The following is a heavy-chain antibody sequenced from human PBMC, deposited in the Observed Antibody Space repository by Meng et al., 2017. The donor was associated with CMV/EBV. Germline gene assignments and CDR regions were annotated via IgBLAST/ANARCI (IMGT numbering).Heavy chain of an antibody. CDR1: GGSFSGYY. CDR2: INHSGST. CDR3: ARGPRMATIDYFDY. D-gene: IGHD5-24*01. Sequence: GSLRLSCAVYGGSFSGYYWGWIRQPPGKGLEWIGEINHSGSTNYNPSLKSRVTISVDTSKNQFSLKLSSVTAADTAVYYCARGPRMATIDYFDYWGQGTLVTVSS. V-gene: IGHV4-34*01. J-gene: IGHJ4*02.